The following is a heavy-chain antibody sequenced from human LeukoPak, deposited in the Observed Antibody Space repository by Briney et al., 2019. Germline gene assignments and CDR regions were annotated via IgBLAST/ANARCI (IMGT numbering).Heavy chain of an antibody. CDR2: IWYDGSKK. CDR3: ARDGAPDAFDI. CDR1: RFTFSSDG. D-gene: IGHD3-16*01. V-gene: IGHV3-33*01. J-gene: IGHJ3*02. Sequence: GGSLRLSCAASRFTFSSDGMHWVRQAPGKGLEWVAVIWYDGSKKYYADSVKGRFTISRDNSKNTLYLQMSSLRAEDTAVYYCARDGAPDAFDIWGQGTMVTVSS.